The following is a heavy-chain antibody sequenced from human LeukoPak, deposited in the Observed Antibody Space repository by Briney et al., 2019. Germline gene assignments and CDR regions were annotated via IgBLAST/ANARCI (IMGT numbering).Heavy chain of an antibody. Sequence: SETLSLTCTVSGGAISSYYWGWIRQPPGKGLEWIASLYYGANTFYSPSLKSRVTISVDTSKNQFSLKLSSVTAADTAVYYCTRHQTNNYGPGSPFDPWGQGTLVTVSS. CDR1: GGAISSYY. V-gene: IGHV4-39*01. D-gene: IGHD3-10*01. CDR2: LYYGANT. J-gene: IGHJ5*02. CDR3: TRHQTNNYGPGSPFDP.